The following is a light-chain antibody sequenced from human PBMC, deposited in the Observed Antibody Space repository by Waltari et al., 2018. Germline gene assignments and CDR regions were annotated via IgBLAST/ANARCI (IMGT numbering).Light chain of an antibody. CDR1: SRDMGDYNY. Sequence: QSALTQPASVSGSPGQSIIISCTGTSRDMGDYNYVSWYQQHPGKAPKLMIYEVTNRPSGVSSRFSGSKSGNMASLAISGLQPEDEADYYCSSYTITGTVLFGGGTKLTVL. J-gene: IGLJ2*01. CDR2: EVT. CDR3: SSYTITGTVL. V-gene: IGLV2-14*01.